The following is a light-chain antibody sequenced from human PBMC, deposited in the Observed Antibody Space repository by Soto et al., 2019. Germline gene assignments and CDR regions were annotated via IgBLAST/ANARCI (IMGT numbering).Light chain of an antibody. CDR2: QAS. Sequence: DIQMTQSPSTLSASVGDRVTITCRASQSVGDWLAWYQQKPGKVPKLLIFQASTLEPGVPSRFSGSGSGTEFTLSISSLQPDDFPTYYCQHYDVYPYSFGQGTKLEIK. J-gene: IGKJ2*01. CDR1: QSVGDW. V-gene: IGKV1-5*03. CDR3: QHYDVYPYS.